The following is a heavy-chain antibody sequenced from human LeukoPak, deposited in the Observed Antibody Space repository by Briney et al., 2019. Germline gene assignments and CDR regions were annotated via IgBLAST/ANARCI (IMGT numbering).Heavy chain of an antibody. D-gene: IGHD5-12*01. CDR2: TYYTSKWYN. CDR1: GDSVSRNGVA. J-gene: IGHJ4*02. CDR3: ARGATRVFDY. Sequence: SQTLSLTCAISGDSVSRNGVAWNWIGQSPSRGLEWLGRTYYTSKWYNDYAVSVKGRIIINPDTSKNQFSLQLNSVTPEDTAVYYCARGATRVFDYWGQGTLVTVSS. V-gene: IGHV6-1*01.